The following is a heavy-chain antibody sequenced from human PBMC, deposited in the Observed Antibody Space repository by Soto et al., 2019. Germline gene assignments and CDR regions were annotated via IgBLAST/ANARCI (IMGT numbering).Heavy chain of an antibody. CDR2: INHSGST. D-gene: IGHD3-10*01. CDR1: GGSFSGYY. Sequence: QVQLQQWGAGLLKPSETLSLTCAVYGGSFSGYYWCWIRQPPGKGLEWIGEINHSGSTNYNPSLKSRVTISVDTSKNQFSLKLSSVTAAHTAVYYCARVITMVRGVTTKYYFDYWGQGTLVTVSS. V-gene: IGHV4-34*01. CDR3: ARVITMVRGVTTKYYFDY. J-gene: IGHJ4*02.